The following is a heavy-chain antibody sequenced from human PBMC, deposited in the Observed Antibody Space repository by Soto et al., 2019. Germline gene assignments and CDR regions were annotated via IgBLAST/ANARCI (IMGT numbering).Heavy chain of an antibody. Sequence: GGSLRLSCAASGFTFSSNSMNWVRQAPGKGLEWVAVIWYHGNSMYYADSVKGRFTISRDNSKNTLYLQMNNLRAEDTAVYYCARYNTGHSDYWGQGTLVTVSS. CDR2: IWYHGNSM. CDR1: GFTFSSNS. J-gene: IGHJ4*02. D-gene: IGHD1-20*01. CDR3: ARYNTGHSDY. V-gene: IGHV3-33*08.